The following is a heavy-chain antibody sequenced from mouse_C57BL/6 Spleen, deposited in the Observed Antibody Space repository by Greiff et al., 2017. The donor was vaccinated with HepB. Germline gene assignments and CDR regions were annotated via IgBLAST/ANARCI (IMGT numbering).Heavy chain of an antibody. J-gene: IGHJ1*03. CDR1: GFTFSSYG. D-gene: IGHD1-1*01. Sequence: EVKLQESGGDLVKPGGSLKLSCAASGFTFSSYGMSWVRQTPDKRLEWVATISSGGSYTYYPDSVKGRFTISRDNAKNTLYLQMSSLKSEDTAMYYCARQHYYGSSLWYFDVWGTGTTVTVSS. CDR2: ISSGGSYT. V-gene: IGHV5-6*01. CDR3: ARQHYYGSSLWYFDV.